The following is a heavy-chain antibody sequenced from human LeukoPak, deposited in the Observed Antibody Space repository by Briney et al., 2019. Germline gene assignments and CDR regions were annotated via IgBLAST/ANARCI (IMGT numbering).Heavy chain of an antibody. V-gene: IGHV1-2*02. D-gene: IGHD6-13*01. CDR2: INPNSGGT. J-gene: IGHJ4*02. CDR1: GYTFTGYY. Sequence: ASVKVSCKASGYTFTGYYMHWGRQAPGQGREWMGWINPNSGGTSYAQKFQGRDTLTSDTSISTVYMELSRLRSDATAVYYCAREWDSSSWYDYWGQGSLVTVSS. CDR3: AREWDSSSWYDY.